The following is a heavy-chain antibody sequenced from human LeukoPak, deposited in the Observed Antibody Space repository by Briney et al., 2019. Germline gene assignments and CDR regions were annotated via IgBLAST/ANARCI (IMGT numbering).Heavy chain of an antibody. Sequence: GGSLRLSCAASGFTFSNAWMSWVRQAPGKGLEWVGRIKSKTDGGTTDYAAPVKGRFTISRDDSKNTLYLQMNSLKTEDTAVYYCTTLGYGSSPNFDYWGQGTLVTVSS. V-gene: IGHV3-15*01. CDR1: GFTFSNAW. CDR3: TTLGYGSSPNFDY. CDR2: IKSKTDGGTT. D-gene: IGHD6-6*01. J-gene: IGHJ4*02.